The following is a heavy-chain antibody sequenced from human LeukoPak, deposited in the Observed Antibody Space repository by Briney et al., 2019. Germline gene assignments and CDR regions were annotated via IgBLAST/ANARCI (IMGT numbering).Heavy chain of an antibody. CDR1: SGSISTYY. Sequence: SETLSLTCTVSSGSISTYYWNWIRQPPGKGLEWIGNIYYSGSTNYNPSLQSRVIISLGTSKNRFSLNLSSVTAADTAVYFCARADSSGSFRNWFDPWGQGTLVTVSS. J-gene: IGHJ5*02. D-gene: IGHD1-26*01. CDR2: IYYSGST. V-gene: IGHV4-59*01. CDR3: ARADSSGSFRNWFDP.